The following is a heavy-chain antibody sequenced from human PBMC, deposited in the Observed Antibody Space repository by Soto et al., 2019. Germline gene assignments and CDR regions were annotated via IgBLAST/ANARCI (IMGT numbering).Heavy chain of an antibody. CDR1: GGSFSCYY. CDR3: ARDGITGTTGYYYYGMDV. Sequence: SETLSLTCAVYGGSFSCYYWSWIRQPPGKGLEWIGEINHSGSTNYNPSLKSRVTISVDTSKNQFSLKLSSVTAADTAVYYCARDGITGTTGYYYYGMDVWGQGTTVTVSS. D-gene: IGHD1-7*01. CDR2: INHSGST. V-gene: IGHV4-34*01. J-gene: IGHJ6*02.